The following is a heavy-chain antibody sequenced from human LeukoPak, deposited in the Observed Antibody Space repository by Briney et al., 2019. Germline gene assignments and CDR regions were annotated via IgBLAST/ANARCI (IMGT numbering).Heavy chain of an antibody. Sequence: RSGGSLRLSCAASGFIFRSYEMNWVRQAPGKGLEWVSYISSSGSTIYYADSVKGRFTLSRDNAKNSLYLQMNSLRAEDTAVYYCARTGGSYPYYFEYWGQGTLVTVSS. J-gene: IGHJ4*02. CDR3: ARTGGSYPYYFEY. CDR1: GFIFRSYE. V-gene: IGHV3-48*03. D-gene: IGHD1-26*01. CDR2: ISSSGSTI.